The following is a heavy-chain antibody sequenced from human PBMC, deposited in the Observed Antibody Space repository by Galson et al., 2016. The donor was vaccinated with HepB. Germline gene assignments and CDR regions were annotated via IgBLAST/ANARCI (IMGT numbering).Heavy chain of an antibody. CDR1: GGSVSSSSHY. J-gene: IGHJ5*02. CDR2: VYYSGST. CDR3: ARLVLFCSSTTSCTSPWFDP. D-gene: IGHD2-2*01. V-gene: IGHV4-39*01. Sequence: SETLSLTCTVSGGSVSSSSHYWGWIRQPPGKGLEWIGSVYYSGSTYYNPSLKSRVTISVDTSTNQVSLKLSSVAAADTAVYYCARLVLFCSSTTSCTSPWFDPWGQGALVTVSS.